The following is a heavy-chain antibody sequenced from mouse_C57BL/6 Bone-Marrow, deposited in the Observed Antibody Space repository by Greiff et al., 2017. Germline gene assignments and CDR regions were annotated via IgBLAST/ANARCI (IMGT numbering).Heavy chain of an antibody. J-gene: IGHJ2*01. Sequence: EVQLVESGGDLVKPGGSLKLSCAASGFTFSSYGMSWVRQTPDKRLEWVATISSGGSYTYYPDSVKGRFTISRDNAKNTLYLQMSSLKSEDTAMYYCARHRYYAYFDYWGQGTTLTVSS. D-gene: IGHD1-1*01. CDR1: GFTFSSYG. CDR2: ISSGGSYT. CDR3: ARHRYYAYFDY. V-gene: IGHV5-6*01.